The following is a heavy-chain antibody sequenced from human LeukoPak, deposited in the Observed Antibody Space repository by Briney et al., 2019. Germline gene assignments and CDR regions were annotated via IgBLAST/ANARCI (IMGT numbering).Heavy chain of an antibody. CDR2: IKQDVSEN. Sequence: PGRSLRLSCAASGFTFSSFWMSWVRQAPGKGLEWGANIKQDVSENYYVDSVKGRFTISRDNAKNELYLQMNSLRAEDTAVYYCARDILRARQAAVAGTFDYWGQGTLVTVSS. V-gene: IGHV3-7*01. D-gene: IGHD6-19*01. CDR1: GFTFSSFW. CDR3: ARDILRARQAAVAGTFDY. J-gene: IGHJ4*02.